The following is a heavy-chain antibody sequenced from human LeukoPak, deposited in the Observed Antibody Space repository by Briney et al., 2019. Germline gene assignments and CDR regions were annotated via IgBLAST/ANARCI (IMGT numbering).Heavy chain of an antibody. J-gene: IGHJ3*02. CDR1: GFTFSLYN. Sequence: GGSLRLSCAASGFTFSLYNMNWVRQAPGKGLEWVSSISSTSSYMSYADSTKGRFTISRDNAKNSLYLQMNSLRAEDTAVYYCAKLGGRYSGSYDDAFDIWGQGTMVTVSS. CDR3: AKLGGRYSGSYDDAFDI. CDR2: ISSTSSYM. D-gene: IGHD1-26*01. V-gene: IGHV3-21*04.